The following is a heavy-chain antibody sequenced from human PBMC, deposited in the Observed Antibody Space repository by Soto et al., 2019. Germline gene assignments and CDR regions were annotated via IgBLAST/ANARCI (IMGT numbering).Heavy chain of an antibody. CDR2: ISGSGGST. D-gene: IGHD3-10*01. CDR3: AKDSRFGEISGNWFDP. V-gene: IGHV3-23*01. Sequence: PGGSLRLSCAASGFTFSSYAMSWVRQAPGKGLEWVSAISGSGGSTYYADSVKGRFTISRDNSKNTLYLQMNSLRAEDTAVYYCAKDSRFGEISGNWFDPWGQGTLVTVSS. CDR1: GFTFSSYA. J-gene: IGHJ5*02.